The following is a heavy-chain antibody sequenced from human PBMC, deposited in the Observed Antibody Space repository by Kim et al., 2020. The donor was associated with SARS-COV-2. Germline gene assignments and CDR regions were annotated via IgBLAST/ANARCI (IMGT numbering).Heavy chain of an antibody. Sequence: NNNCVDAVKGRFPISRDNSKTTLYLQMNRLRAEDTAVYYCASDYGGYFQHWGQGTLVTVSS. V-gene: IGHV3-30*01. CDR2: NN. D-gene: IGHD4-17*01. CDR3: ASDYGGYFQH. J-gene: IGHJ1*01.